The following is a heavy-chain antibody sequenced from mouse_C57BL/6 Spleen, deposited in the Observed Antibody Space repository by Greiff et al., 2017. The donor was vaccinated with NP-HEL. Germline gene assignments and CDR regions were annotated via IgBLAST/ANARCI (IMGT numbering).Heavy chain of an antibody. J-gene: IGHJ4*01. D-gene: IGHD2-12*01. CDR2: INPGSGGT. CDR1: GYAFTNYL. Sequence: QVQLQQSGAELVRPGTSVKVSCKASGYAFTNYLIEWVKQRPGQGLEWIGVINPGSGGTNYNEKFKGKATLTADKSSSTAYMQLSSLTSEDSAVYFCARSYNAMDYWGQGTSVTVSS. CDR3: ARSYNAMDY. V-gene: IGHV1-54*01.